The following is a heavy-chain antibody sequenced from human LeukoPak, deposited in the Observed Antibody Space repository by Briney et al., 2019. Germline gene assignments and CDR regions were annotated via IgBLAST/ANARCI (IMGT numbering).Heavy chain of an antibody. CDR2: IYTTGGT. V-gene: IGHV4-4*07. D-gene: IGHD2-2*01. J-gene: IGHJ4*02. CDR3: ARGSVRVPAAIFSFLDC. Sequence: SETLSLTCTVSGGSISSYYWSWIRQPAGKGLEWIGRIYTTGGTVYNPSLKSRVTISVDTSKNQFSLKLSSVTAADTAVYYCARGSVRVPAAIFSFLDCWGQGTLVTVSS. CDR1: GGSISSYY.